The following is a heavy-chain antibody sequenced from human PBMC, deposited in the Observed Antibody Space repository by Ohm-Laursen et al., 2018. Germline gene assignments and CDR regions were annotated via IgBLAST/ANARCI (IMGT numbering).Heavy chain of an antibody. J-gene: IGHJ6*02. CDR3: ARDHVRGYSGYYYYYGMDV. D-gene: IGHD5-12*01. Sequence: SLRLSCAAFGFTFSSYGMHWVRQAPGKGLEWVAVISYDGSNKYYADSVKGRFTISRDNPKNTLYLQMNSLRAEDTAVYYCARDHVRGYSGYYYYYGMDVWGQGTTVTVSS. CDR2: ISYDGSNK. V-gene: IGHV3-30*03. CDR1: GFTFSSYG.